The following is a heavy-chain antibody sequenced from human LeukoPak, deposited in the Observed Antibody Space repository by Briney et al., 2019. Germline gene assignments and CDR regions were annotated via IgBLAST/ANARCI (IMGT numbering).Heavy chain of an antibody. V-gene: IGHV1-18*01. CDR1: GYTFISYG. J-gene: IGHJ4*02. D-gene: IGHD3-10*01. CDR3: ARLWFGELLSTTAYYFDY. CDR2: ISAYNGNT. Sequence: GASVKVSCKASGYTFISYGISWVRQAPGQGLEWMGWISAYNGNTNYAQKLQGRVTMTTDTSTSTAYMELRSLRSDDTAVYYCARLWFGELLSTTAYYFDYWGQGTLVTVSS.